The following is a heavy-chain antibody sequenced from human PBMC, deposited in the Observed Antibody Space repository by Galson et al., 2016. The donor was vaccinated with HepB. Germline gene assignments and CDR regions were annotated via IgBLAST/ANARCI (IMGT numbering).Heavy chain of an antibody. CDR2: ISFDGSNT. D-gene: IGHD6-19*01. CDR3: ARARLVLDH. V-gene: IGHV3-30*01. J-gene: IGHJ4*02. Sequence: SLRLSCAASGFAISGYAMHWVRQAPGKGLEWVSVISFDGSNTYYADSVKGRFTISRDNSKNTLYLDMNSLRSEDTAWYYCARARLVLDHWGQGTLVTVSS. CDR1: GFAISGYA.